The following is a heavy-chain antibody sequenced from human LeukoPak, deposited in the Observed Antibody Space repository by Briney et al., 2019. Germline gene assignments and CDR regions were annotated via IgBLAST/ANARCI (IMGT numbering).Heavy chain of an antibody. V-gene: IGHV4-4*07. CDR2: IYTSGST. CDR1: GGSISSYY. CDR3: ASLRITMVRGSRVMDV. Sequence: PSETLSLTCTVSGGSISSYYWSWIRQPAGKGLEWIGRIYTSGSTNYNPSLKSRVTISVDTSKNQFSLKLSSVTAADTAVYYCASLRITMVRGSRVMDVWGKGTTVTVSS. D-gene: IGHD3-10*01. J-gene: IGHJ6*04.